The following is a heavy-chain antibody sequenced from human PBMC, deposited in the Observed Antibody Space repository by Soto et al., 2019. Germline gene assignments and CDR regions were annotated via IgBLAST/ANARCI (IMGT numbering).Heavy chain of an antibody. Sequence: QVQLVESGGGVVQPGRSLRLSCAASGFTFSSYGMHWVRQAPGKGLEWVAVISYDGSNKYYADSVKGRFTISRDNSKNTLYLQMNSLRAEDTAVYYCAKDRSYHFDYWGQGTLVTVSS. J-gene: IGHJ4*02. CDR2: ISYDGSNK. CDR3: AKDRSYHFDY. D-gene: IGHD1-26*01. CDR1: GFTFSSYG. V-gene: IGHV3-30*18.